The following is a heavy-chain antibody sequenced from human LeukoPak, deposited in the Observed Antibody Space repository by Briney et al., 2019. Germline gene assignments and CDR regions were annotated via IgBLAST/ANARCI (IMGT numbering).Heavy chain of an antibody. CDR3: VRVNGGVIPAAISSPHFDY. Sequence: PSEALSLTCAVYGGSFNGYYWSWIRQPPGKGLEWIGEINHSGSTNYNPSLKSRVTISVDTSKNQFSLKLSSVTAADTAVYYCVRVNGGVIPAAISSPHFDYWGQGTLVTVSS. CDR2: INHSGST. CDR1: GGSFNGYY. V-gene: IGHV4-34*01. D-gene: IGHD2-2*02. J-gene: IGHJ4*02.